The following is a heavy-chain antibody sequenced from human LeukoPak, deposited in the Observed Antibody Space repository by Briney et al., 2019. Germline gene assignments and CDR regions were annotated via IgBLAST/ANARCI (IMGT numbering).Heavy chain of an antibody. D-gene: IGHD4-23*01. V-gene: IGHV3-33*08. Sequence: PGGSLRLSCAVSGFTFSSYGMHWVRQAPGKGLEWVAVIWSDGSNKYYADSVKGRFTISRDNSKNTLDLQMSSLRAEDTAVYYCARDMLWGYGGNSGRINWYFDLWGRGTLVTVSS. CDR1: GFTFSSYG. J-gene: IGHJ2*01. CDR3: ARDMLWGYGGNSGRINWYFDL. CDR2: IWSDGSNK.